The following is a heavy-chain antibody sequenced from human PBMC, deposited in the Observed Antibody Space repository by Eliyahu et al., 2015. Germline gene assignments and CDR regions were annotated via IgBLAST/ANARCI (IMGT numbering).Heavy chain of an antibody. D-gene: IGHD2-2*01. J-gene: IGHJ5*02. Sequence: QVQLVQSGSELKXPGASVKVSCKASGYXXTDYGINWXRQXPGQGLEWMGWIDTYXXDXTYAQDFSGRFVFSLDTSVSTAYLQISSLEAEDTGFYYCARVLCTGCGGRGGLDPWGQGTLVTVSS. CDR3: ARVLCTGCGGRGGLDP. CDR2: IDTYXXDX. CDR1: GYXXTDYG. V-gene: IGHV7-4-1*01.